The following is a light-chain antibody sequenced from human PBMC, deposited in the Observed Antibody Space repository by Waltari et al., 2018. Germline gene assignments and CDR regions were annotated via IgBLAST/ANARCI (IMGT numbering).Light chain of an antibody. CDR3: QVWDSGSDHYV. CDR2: DDS. CDR1: YIGSKS. J-gene: IGLJ1*01. V-gene: IGLV3-21*04. Sequence: SYVLTQPPSLSVAPGETATITCGGNYIGSKSVHWYQQKPGQAPVLAIFDDSDRPSGIPDRFSGSNSGNTATLTSSRVEAGDEADYYCQVWDSGSDHYVFGTGTKVTVL.